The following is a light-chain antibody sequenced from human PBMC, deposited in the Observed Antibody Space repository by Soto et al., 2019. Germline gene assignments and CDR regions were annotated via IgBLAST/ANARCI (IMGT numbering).Light chain of an antibody. J-gene: IGKJ4*01. CDR1: QSLSSSY. V-gene: IGKV3-20*01. CDR3: QQYESSPLT. Sequence: EIVLTQSPGTLSLSPGERATLSCRASQSLSSSYLAWYHQKPGQPPRLLIYGASHRATGIPDRFSGSGSGTDFTLTVIRLEPEDFAVYYCQQYESSPLTFGGGTKVDIK. CDR2: GAS.